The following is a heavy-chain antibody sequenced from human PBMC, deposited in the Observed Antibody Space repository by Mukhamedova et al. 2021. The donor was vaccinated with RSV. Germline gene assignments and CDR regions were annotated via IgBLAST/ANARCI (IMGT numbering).Heavy chain of an antibody. Sequence: GKGLEWIGYIYYSGSTNYNPSLKSRVTISVDTSKNQFSLKLSSVTAADTAVYYCARGYSYGQGPRFYYYYYMDVWGKGNPGHRPL. V-gene: IGHV4-59*01. CDR2: IYYSGST. CDR3: ARGYSYGQGPRFYYYYYMDV. D-gene: IGHD5-18*01. J-gene: IGHJ6*03.